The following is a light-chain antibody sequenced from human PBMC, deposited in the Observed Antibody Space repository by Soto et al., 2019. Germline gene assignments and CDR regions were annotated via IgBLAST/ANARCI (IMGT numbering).Light chain of an antibody. Sequence: DIVLTQSPGTLSLSPGERASLSCRASQSASSSYLAWYQQRPGQAPRLLIYGASSRATGIPDRFSGSGSGTDFTLTISRLEPEDFAVYYCQQYGSSLITFGQGTRLEIK. CDR2: GAS. CDR3: QQYGSSLIT. V-gene: IGKV3-20*01. CDR1: QSASSSY. J-gene: IGKJ5*01.